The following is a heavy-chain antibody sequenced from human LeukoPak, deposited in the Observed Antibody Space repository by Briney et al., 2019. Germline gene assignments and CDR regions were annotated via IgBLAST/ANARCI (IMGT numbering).Heavy chain of an antibody. D-gene: IGHD6-13*01. CDR2: ISTSSSYI. Sequence: GGSLRLSCAASVFAFRSYTMNGLRHAPGKGREWISSISTSSSYIYYAASLKGRFTVSRDNAKNSLYLQMNSLRAEDTAVYYCVSPPSSTWNPWGQGTLVTVSS. J-gene: IGHJ5*02. V-gene: IGHV3-21*01. CDR1: VFAFRSYT. CDR3: VSPPSSTWNP.